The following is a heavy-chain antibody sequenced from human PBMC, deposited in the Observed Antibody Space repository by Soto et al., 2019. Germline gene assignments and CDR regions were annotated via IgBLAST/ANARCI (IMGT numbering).Heavy chain of an antibody. CDR1: GSFSSGSI. D-gene: IGHD3-10*01. CDR3: ARGFGNFVRRIIREDSGMDV. CDR2: IIHSGST. V-gene: IGHV4-34*01. J-gene: IGHJ6*02. Sequence: LXLTLSVTGSFSSGSIRSGSYHRRWNGLEWIGEIIHSGSTKYNPSLRSRVTLSVDTSKNKFSLRLSSVIAADTAAVYCARGFGNFVRRIIREDSGMDVWGQGTTVTVSS.